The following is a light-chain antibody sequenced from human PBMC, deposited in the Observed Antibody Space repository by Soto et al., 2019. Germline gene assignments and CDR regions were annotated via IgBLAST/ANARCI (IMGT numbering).Light chain of an antibody. Sequence: EIVLTQSPGTLSLSPGERATLSCRASQSVSSSYLAWYQQKPGQAPRLLIYGASSRATGIPDRFSGSGYGTDFTLTISRLEPEDFAVYYCQQYGSSPPRPFGQGTKVEIK. CDR1: QSVSSSY. CDR2: GAS. V-gene: IGKV3-20*01. J-gene: IGKJ1*01. CDR3: QQYGSSPPRP.